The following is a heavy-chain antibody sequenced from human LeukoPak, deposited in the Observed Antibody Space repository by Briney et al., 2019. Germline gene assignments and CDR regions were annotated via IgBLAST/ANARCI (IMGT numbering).Heavy chain of an antibody. Sequence: ASVKVSCKASGGTFSSYAISWVRQAPGQGLEWMGRIIPILGIADYAQKFQGRVTITADKSTSTAYMELSSLRSEDTAVYYRARDRRGGTVTDSDNFDYWGQGTLVTVSS. CDR2: IIPILGIA. CDR3: ARDRRGGTVTDSDNFDY. J-gene: IGHJ4*02. D-gene: IGHD4-17*01. V-gene: IGHV1-69*04. CDR1: GGTFSSYA.